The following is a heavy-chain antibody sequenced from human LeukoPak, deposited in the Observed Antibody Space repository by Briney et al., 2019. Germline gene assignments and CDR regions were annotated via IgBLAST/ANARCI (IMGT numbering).Heavy chain of an antibody. J-gene: IGHJ4*02. CDR2: INPNSGGT. V-gene: IGHV1-2*02. CDR1: GYTFTGYY. Sequence: ASVTVSCKASGYTFTGYYMHWLGQDPGQGLEGMGWINPNSGGTNYAQKLQGRVTMHRDTSISTAYMELGRLRSDDTAVYHCARGDYYNLTGYLDYWGQGTLVTVSS. D-gene: IGHD3-9*01. CDR3: ARGDYYNLTGYLDY.